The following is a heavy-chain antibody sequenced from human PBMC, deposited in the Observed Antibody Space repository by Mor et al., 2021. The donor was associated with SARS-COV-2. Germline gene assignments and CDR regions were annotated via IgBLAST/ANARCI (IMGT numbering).Heavy chain of an antibody. D-gene: IGHD1-26*01. V-gene: IGHV3-33*01. CDR1: GFTLSQYG. Sequence: GFTLSQYGVHWVRQAPGKGLEWVADIWAAGNKKYFADSVKGRVTISRDTYKNTVYLQMSSLSADDTAVYYCARDSDTTASHW. J-gene: IGHJ2*01. CDR3: ARDSDTTASHW. CDR2: IWAAGNKK.